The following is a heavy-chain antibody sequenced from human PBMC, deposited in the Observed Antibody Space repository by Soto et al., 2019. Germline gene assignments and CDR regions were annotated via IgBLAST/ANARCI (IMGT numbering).Heavy chain of an antibody. CDR2: ISFDGGKQ. V-gene: IGHV3-30*18. D-gene: IGHD6-19*01. J-gene: IGHJ4*02. CDR3: AKDRRIAVAGALHH. Sequence: QEQLVESGGGLVQPGGSLRLSCVTSGFSFRTYGMHWVRQTPGKGLEWVAVISFDGGKQFYADSVKGRFSVSRDNSNDTLYLRMTSLRPDDTGVYFCAKDRRIAVAGALHHWGQGTLVTVSS. CDR1: GFSFRTYG.